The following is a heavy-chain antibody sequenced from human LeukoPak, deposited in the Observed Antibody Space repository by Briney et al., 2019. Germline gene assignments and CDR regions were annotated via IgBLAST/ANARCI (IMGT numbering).Heavy chain of an antibody. J-gene: IGHJ4*02. CDR1: GYTFTSYY. Sequence: ASVKVSCKASGYTFTSYYMHWGRQAPGQGLEWMGIINPSGGSTSYAQKFQGRVTMTTDTSTSTAYMELRSLRSDDTAVYYCARRSGSGWYEVYWGQGTLVTVSS. D-gene: IGHD6-19*01. CDR2: INPSGGST. CDR3: ARRSGSGWYEVY. V-gene: IGHV1-46*01.